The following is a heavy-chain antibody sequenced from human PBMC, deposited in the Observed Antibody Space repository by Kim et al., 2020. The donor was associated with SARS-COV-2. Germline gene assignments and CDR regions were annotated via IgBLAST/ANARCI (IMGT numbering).Heavy chain of an antibody. CDR1: GFTFSSYS. Sequence: GGSLRLSCAASGFTFSSYSMNWVRQAPGKGLEWVSYIRSSSSTIYYADSVKGRFTISRDNAKNSLYLQMNSLRAEDTAVYYCAREFFYGSGGYYNEGYYGMDVWGQGTTATVSS. D-gene: IGHD3-10*01. J-gene: IGHJ6*02. CDR3: AREFFYGSGGYYNEGYYGMDV. V-gene: IGHV3-48*04. CDR2: IRSSSSTI.